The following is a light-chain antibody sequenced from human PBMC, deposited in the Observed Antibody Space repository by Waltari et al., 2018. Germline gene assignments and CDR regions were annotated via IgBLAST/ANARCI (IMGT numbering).Light chain of an antibody. CDR3: QQYHNYPF. CDR1: QGISSY. Sequence: AIRITQSPSSLSASTGDRVTITCRASQGISSYLAWYQQKPGKAPKLLIYVASTLQSVVPSRFSGSGSGTDFTLTISCLQSENFATYYCQQYHNYPFFGGGTRVEIK. J-gene: IGKJ4*01. V-gene: IGKV1-8*01. CDR2: VAS.